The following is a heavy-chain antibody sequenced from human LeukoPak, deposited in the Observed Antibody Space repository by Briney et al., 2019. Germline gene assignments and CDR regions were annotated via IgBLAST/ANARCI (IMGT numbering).Heavy chain of an antibody. Sequence: SETLSLTCTVSGGSISSYYWSWIRQPPGKGLEWIGEINHSGSTNYNPSLKSRVTISVDTSKNQFSLKLSSVTAADTAVYYCARAYYKGYVWGSYRPHWFDPWGQGTLVTVSS. J-gene: IGHJ5*02. D-gene: IGHD3-16*02. CDR1: GGSISSYY. V-gene: IGHV4-34*01. CDR2: INHSGST. CDR3: ARAYYKGYVWGSYRPHWFDP.